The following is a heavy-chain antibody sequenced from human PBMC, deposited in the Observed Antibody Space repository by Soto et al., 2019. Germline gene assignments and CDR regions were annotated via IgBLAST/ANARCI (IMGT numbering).Heavy chain of an antibody. Sequence: PGGSLRLSCAASGFTFSSYGMHWVRQAPGKGLEWVAVIWYDGSNKYYADSVKGRFTISRDNSKNTLYLQMNSLRAEDTAVYYCARDSIFGVSYYGMDVWGQGTTVTVSS. V-gene: IGHV3-33*01. CDR3: ARDSIFGVSYYGMDV. CDR1: GFTFSSYG. J-gene: IGHJ6*02. D-gene: IGHD3-3*01. CDR2: IWYDGSNK.